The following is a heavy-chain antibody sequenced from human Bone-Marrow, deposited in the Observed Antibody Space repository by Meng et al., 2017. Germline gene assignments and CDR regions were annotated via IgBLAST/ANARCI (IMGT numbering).Heavy chain of an antibody. CDR1: GFTFSGYW. CDR2: IKGDGGEK. Sequence: GESLKISCSVSGFTFSGYWMTWVRPAPGKGLEWMANIKGDGGEKNYVDSVRGRFTISRDNAKNSLYLQMNSLRAEDTALYYCATEYWGPDYWGQGTLVTVSS. D-gene: IGHD2-8*02. J-gene: IGHJ4*02. CDR3: ATEYWGPDY. V-gene: IGHV3-7*01.